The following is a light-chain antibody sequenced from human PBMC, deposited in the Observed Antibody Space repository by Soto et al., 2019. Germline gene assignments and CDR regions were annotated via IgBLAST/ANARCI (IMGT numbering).Light chain of an antibody. CDR1: QDISYX. CDR2: DAS. Sequence: DIQMTQSPSSLSASVGDRVTITCQASQDISYXLSWCQQKPGKAPKLLVYDASDLETGVPLRFTGSRSGTDFTLTINSLQPEDVATYYCQQYYDFPWTFGQGTKVEIK. J-gene: IGKJ1*01. V-gene: IGKV1-33*01. CDR3: QQYYDFPWT.